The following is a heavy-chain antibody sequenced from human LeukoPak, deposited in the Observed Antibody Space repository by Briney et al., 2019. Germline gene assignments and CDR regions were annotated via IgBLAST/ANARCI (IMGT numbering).Heavy chain of an antibody. V-gene: IGHV4-30-4*01. J-gene: IGHJ3*02. Sequence: SETLSLTCTVSGGSISSGDYYWSWIRQPPGKGLEWIGYIYYSGSTYYNPSLKSRVTISVDTSKNQFSLKLSSVTAADTAVYYCARDHPTRAAGFGSAFDIWGQGTMVTVSS. CDR3: ARDHPTRAAGFGSAFDI. CDR2: IYYSGST. D-gene: IGHD3-10*01. CDR1: GGSISSGDYY.